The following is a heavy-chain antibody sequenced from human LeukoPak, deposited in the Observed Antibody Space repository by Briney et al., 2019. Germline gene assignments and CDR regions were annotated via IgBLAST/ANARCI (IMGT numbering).Heavy chain of an antibody. D-gene: IGHD5-24*01. CDR3: ARVNGDAHNKSDY. Sequence: PSETLSLTCRVSGGSISSYYWSWIRQAPGKGLEWIGYIYYSGSTKYSPSLKSRVTISLDTSKNQFSLRLTSVTAADTAVYYCARVNGDAHNKSDYWGQGTLVTVSS. V-gene: IGHV4-59*08. CDR1: GGSISSYY. J-gene: IGHJ4*02. CDR2: IYYSGST.